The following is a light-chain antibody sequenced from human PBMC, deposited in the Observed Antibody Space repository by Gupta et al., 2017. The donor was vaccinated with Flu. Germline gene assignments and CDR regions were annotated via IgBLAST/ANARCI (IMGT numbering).Light chain of an antibody. CDR2: EVS. CDR1: SSDVGGYHH. CDR3: SSYTSSSTRV. V-gene: IGLV2-14*01. J-gene: IGLJ3*02. Sequence: QSALTQPASVSGSPGQSITISCTGTSSDVGGYHHVSWYRQHPGKAPKLMIYEVSNRPSGVSNRFSGSKSGKAVSLTVSELQAEDEDDYYCSSYTSSSTRVFGGGTKLTVL.